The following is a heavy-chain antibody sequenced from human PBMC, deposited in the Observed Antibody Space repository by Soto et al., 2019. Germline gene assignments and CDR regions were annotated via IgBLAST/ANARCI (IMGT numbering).Heavy chain of an antibody. CDR3: ANNPSGAPGAFDI. Sequence: ASVKVSCKASGGTFSSYAISWVRQAPGQGLEWMGGIIPIFGTANYAQKFQGRVTITADESTSTAYMELSSLRSEDTAVYYCANNPSGAPGAFDIWGQGTMVTVSS. CDR1: GGTFSSYA. V-gene: IGHV1-69*13. CDR2: IIPIFGTA. J-gene: IGHJ3*02. D-gene: IGHD3-10*01.